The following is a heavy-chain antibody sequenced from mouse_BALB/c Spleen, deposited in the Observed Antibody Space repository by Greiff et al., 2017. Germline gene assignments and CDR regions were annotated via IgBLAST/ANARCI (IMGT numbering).Heavy chain of an antibody. CDR1: GFTFSSFG. D-gene: IGHD2-10*02. Sequence: DVHLVESGGGLVQPGGSRKLSCAASGFTFSSFGMHWVRQAPEKGLEWVAYISSGSSTIYYADTVKGRFTISRDNPKNTLFLQMTSLRSEDTAMYYCAREGSLYGNYENYYAMDYWGQGTSVTVSS. V-gene: IGHV5-17*02. CDR3: AREGSLYGNYENYYAMDY. J-gene: IGHJ4*01. CDR2: ISSGSSTI.